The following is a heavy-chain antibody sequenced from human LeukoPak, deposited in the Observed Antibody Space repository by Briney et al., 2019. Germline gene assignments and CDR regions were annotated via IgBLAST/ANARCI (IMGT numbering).Heavy chain of an antibody. CDR2: ISAYNGNT. D-gene: IGHD4-17*01. CDR3: ARTPGTTVTTRYFDY. CDR1: GYTFTSYG. Sequence: PRASVKVSCKASGYTFTSYGISWVRQAPGQGLEWMGWISAYNGNTNYAQKLQGRVTMTTDTSTSTAYMELSRLRSDDTAVYYCARTPGTTVTTRYFDYWGQGTLVTVSS. V-gene: IGHV1-18*01. J-gene: IGHJ4*02.